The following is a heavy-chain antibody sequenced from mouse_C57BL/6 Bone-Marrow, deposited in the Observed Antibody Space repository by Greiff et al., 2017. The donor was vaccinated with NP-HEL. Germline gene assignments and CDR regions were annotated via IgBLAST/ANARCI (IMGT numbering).Heavy chain of an antibody. Sequence: QVHVKQPGTELVKPGASVKLSCKASGYTFTSYWMHWVKQRPGQGLEWIGNIYPSNGGTNYNEKFKSKATLTVDKSSSTAYMQLSSLTSEDSAVYYCARGALTGTLDYYAMDYWGQGTSVTVSS. CDR3: ARGALTGTLDYYAMDY. CDR1: GYTFTSYW. V-gene: IGHV1-53*01. J-gene: IGHJ4*01. CDR2: IYPSNGGT. D-gene: IGHD4-1*01.